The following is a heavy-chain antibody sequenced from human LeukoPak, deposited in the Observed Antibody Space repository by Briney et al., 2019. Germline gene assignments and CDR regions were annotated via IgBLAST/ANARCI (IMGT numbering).Heavy chain of an antibody. J-gene: IGHJ3*02. Sequence: GGSLRLSCTGSGFTFGDYAMSWVRQAPGKGLEWVGFIRSKAYGGTREYSASVKGRFTISRDDSKSIAYLQMNSLEIEDTAVYYCSRNYVSGSYAFGIWGQGTMVTVSS. V-gene: IGHV3-49*04. D-gene: IGHD3-10*01. CDR3: SRNYVSGSYAFGI. CDR2: IRSKAYGGTR. CDR1: GFTFGDYA.